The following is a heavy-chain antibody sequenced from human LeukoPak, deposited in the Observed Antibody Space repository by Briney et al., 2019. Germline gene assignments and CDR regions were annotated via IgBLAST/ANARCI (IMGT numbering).Heavy chain of an antibody. CDR1: GFTFSSYG. D-gene: IGHD3-22*01. V-gene: IGHV3-30*02. CDR3: ARRYYDVYGYYYLDY. Sequence: PGGSLRLSCAASGFTFSSYGMHWVRQAPGKGLEWVAFIRYDGSNKYYADSVKGRFTISRENAKSSLYLQMNSLRAGDTAVYYCARRYYDVYGYYYLDYWGQGTLVTVSS. CDR2: IRYDGSNK. J-gene: IGHJ4*02.